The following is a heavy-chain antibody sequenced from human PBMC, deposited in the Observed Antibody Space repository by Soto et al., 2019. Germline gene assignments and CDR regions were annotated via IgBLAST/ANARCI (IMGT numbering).Heavy chain of an antibody. CDR2: ISWNSGSI. CDR1: GFTFDDYA. D-gene: IGHD2-21*02. V-gene: IGHV3-9*01. CDR3: ARQVVVTAFDY. J-gene: IGHJ4*02. Sequence: EVQLVESGGGLVQPGRSLRLSCAASGFTFDDYAMHWVRQAPGKGLEWVSGISWNSGSIGYADSVKGRFTISRDNAKNSLYLQMHSLRAEDTALYSCARQVVVTAFDYWGQGTLVTVSS.